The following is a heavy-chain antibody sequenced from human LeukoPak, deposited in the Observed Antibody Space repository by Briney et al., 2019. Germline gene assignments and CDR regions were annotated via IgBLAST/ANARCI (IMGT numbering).Heavy chain of an antibody. CDR1: GGTFSSYA. CDR3: ATHDYYGSGSYRPCFDY. Sequence: SVKVSCKASGGTFSSYAISWVRQAPGQGLEWMGGIIPIFGTANYAQKFQGRVTITADKSTSTAYTELSSLRSEDTAVYYCATHDYYGSGSYRPCFDYLGQGTLVTVSS. D-gene: IGHD3-10*01. CDR2: IIPIFGTA. V-gene: IGHV1-69*06. J-gene: IGHJ4*02.